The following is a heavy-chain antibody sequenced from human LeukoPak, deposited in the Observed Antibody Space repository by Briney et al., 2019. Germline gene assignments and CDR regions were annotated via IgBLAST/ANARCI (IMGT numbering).Heavy chain of an antibody. D-gene: IGHD3-3*01. V-gene: IGHV3-21*01. CDR2: ISSSSSYI. Sequence: GASLILHNTALGFTFSGFSMYCLRQSSGYGLHSVSSISSSSSYIYYADSVKGRFTISRDNAKNSLYLQMNSLRAEDTAVYYCARDVPRLRFLEWWGQGTLVTVSS. CDR1: GFTFSGFS. CDR3: ARDVPRLRFLEW. J-gene: IGHJ4*02.